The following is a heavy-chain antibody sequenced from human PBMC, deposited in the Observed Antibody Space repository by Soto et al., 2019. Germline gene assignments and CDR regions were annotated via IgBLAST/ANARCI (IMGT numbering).Heavy chain of an antibody. CDR1: GFTFSSYS. V-gene: IGHV3-21*01. CDR3: ARVYDILTGRYYYYGMDV. Sequence: PGGSLRLSCAASGFTFSSYSMNWVRQAPGKGLEWVSSISSSSSYIYYADSVKGRFTISRDNAKNSLYLQMNSLRAEDTAVYYCARVYDILTGRYYYYGMDVWGQGTTVTVSS. J-gene: IGHJ6*02. D-gene: IGHD3-9*01. CDR2: ISSSSSYI.